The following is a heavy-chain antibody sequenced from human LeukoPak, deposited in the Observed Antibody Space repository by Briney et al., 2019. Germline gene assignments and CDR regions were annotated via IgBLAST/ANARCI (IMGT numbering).Heavy chain of an antibody. V-gene: IGHV3-30*03. CDR2: ISYDGSNK. J-gene: IGHJ4*02. Sequence: GRSLRPSCAASGFTFSSYGMRWVRQAPGKGLEWVAVISYDGSNKYYADSVKSRFTISRDNSKNTLYLQMNSLRAEDTAVYYCATLTVTAFDYWGQGTLVTVSS. CDR3: ATLTVTAFDY. D-gene: IGHD4-17*01. CDR1: GFTFSSYG.